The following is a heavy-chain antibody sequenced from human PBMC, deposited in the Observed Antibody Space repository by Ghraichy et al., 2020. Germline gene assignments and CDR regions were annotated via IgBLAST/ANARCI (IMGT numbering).Heavy chain of an antibody. CDR3: FRITMIVVVIIWFDP. CDR1: DSPSVNYC. D-gene: IGHD3-22*01. Sequence: GGSLNSPVQPLDSPSVNYCMQWICRAPGKGLEWVGFTKNKTNRGTTEYAASVKGRSTISRDDSKSIAYLQMNSLKTEDTAVYPYFRITMIVVVIIWFDPWGQGTLVTVSS. CDR2: TKNKTNRGTT. V-gene: IGHV3-22*01. J-gene: IGHJ5*02.